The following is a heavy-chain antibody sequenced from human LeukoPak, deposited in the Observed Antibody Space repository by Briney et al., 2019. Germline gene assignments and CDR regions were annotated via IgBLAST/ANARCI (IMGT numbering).Heavy chain of an antibody. CDR2: MNPNSGNT. V-gene: IGHV1-8*01. D-gene: IGHD3-22*01. Sequence: GASVEVSCKASGYTFTSYDINWVRQATGQGLEWMGWMNPNSGNTGYAQKFQGRVTMTRNTSISTAYMELSSLRSEDTAVYYCARGLPRDYYDSSRWFDPWGQGTLVTVSS. CDR1: GYTFTSYD. CDR3: ARGLPRDYYDSSRWFDP. J-gene: IGHJ5*02.